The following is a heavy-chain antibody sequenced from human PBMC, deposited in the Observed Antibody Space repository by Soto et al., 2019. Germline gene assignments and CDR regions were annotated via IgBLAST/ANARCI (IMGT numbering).Heavy chain of an antibody. Sequence: QLQLQESGSGLVKPSQTLSLTCAVSGGSISSGGYSWSWIRQPPGKGLEWIGYIYHSGSTYYNPSRKSRVTISVDRSKNQFSLKLSSVTGADTAGYYCARGGLTGTTGFDYWGQGTLVTVSS. CDR3: ARGGLTGTTGFDY. CDR1: GGSISSGGYS. J-gene: IGHJ4*02. CDR2: IYHSGST. D-gene: IGHD1-20*01. V-gene: IGHV4-30-2*01.